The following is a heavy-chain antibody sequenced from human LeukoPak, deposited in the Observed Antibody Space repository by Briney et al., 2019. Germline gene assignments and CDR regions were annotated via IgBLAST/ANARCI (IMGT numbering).Heavy chain of an antibody. CDR1: GFTFSSYA. CDR3: AKGLSAGMIDY. Sequence: GGSLRLSCAPSGFTFSSYAMSWVRQAPGKGLEWVAVISFNGGTKYYADSVKGRFTISRDNSKGTAFLQMNSLRRNDTAIYFCAKGLSAGMIDYWGQGALVTVSS. J-gene: IGHJ4*02. V-gene: IGHV3-30*18. D-gene: IGHD6-19*01. CDR2: ISFNGGTK.